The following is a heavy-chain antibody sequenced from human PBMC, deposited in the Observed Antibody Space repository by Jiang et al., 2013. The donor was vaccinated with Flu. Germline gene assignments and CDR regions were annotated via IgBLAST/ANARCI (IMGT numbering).Heavy chain of an antibody. D-gene: IGHD2-2*01. Sequence: VQLVESGGGLVQPGGSLRLSCAASGFTFSTYAIHWVRQAPGKGLEYVSAISSNGGSTYYTSPVKGRFTISRDNSKNAVYLQMGSLRPEDMAVYYCARRVDCSTTTCLYGMDVWGQGTTVTVSS. CDR1: GFTFSTYA. CDR2: ISSNGGST. CDR3: ARRVDCSTTTCLYGMDV. J-gene: IGHJ6*02. V-gene: IGHV3-64*01.